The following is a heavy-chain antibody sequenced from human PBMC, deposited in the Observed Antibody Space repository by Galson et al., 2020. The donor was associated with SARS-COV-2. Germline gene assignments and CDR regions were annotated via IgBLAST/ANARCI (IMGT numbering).Heavy chain of an antibody. J-gene: IGHJ6*02. CDR2: IWYDGSNK. Sequence: QLGESLKISCAASGFTFSSYGMHWVRQAPGKGLEWVAVIWYDGSNKYYADSVKGRFTISRDNSKNTLYLQMNSLRAEDTAVYYCARDVHGVTMVRGVIIRYGMDVWGQGTTVTVSS. D-gene: IGHD3-10*01. CDR1: GFTFSSYG. V-gene: IGHV3-33*01. CDR3: ARDVHGVTMVRGVIIRYGMDV.